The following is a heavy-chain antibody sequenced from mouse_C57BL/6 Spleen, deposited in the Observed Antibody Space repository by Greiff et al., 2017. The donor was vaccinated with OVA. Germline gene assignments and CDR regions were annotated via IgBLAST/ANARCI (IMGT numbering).Heavy chain of an antibody. CDR2: IRNKANNHAT. J-gene: IGHJ3*01. D-gene: IGHD1-1*01. V-gene: IGHV6-6*01. CDR3: TVRVFAY. Sequence: EVKVEESGGGLVQPGGSMKLSCAASGFTFSDAWMDWVRQSPEKGLEWVAEIRNKANNHATYYAESVKGRFTISRDDSKSSVYLQMNSLRAEDTGIYYCTVRVFAYWGQGTLVTVSA. CDR1: GFTFSDAW.